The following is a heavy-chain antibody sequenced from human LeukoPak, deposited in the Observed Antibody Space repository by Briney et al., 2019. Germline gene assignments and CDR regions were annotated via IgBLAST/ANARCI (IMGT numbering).Heavy chain of an antibody. J-gene: IGHJ1*01. Sequence: GGSLRLSCAASGFTFSSYGMHWVRQAPGKGLEWVAFIRYDGSNKYYADSVKGRFTISRDNSKNTLYLQMNSLRAEDTAVYYCAKDPDIVVAESYFQHWGQGTLVTVSS. CDR3: AKDPDIVVAESYFQH. V-gene: IGHV3-30*02. CDR2: IRYDGSNK. D-gene: IGHD2-15*01. CDR1: GFTFSSYG.